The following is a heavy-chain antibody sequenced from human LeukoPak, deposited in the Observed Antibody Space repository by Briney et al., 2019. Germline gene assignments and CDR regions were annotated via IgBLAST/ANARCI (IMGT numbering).Heavy chain of an antibody. CDR1: GFTFSSYW. Sequence: GGSLRLSCAASGFTFSSYWMSWVRQAPGKGLEWVSYISSTGNTIYYADSVKGRFTISRDNSKNSLYLQMNSLRAEDTAIYYCTKQAGSYYYGSGRHWGQGTLVTVSS. J-gene: IGHJ4*02. D-gene: IGHD3-10*01. CDR2: ISSTGNTI. CDR3: TKQAGSYYYGSGRH. V-gene: IGHV3-48*04.